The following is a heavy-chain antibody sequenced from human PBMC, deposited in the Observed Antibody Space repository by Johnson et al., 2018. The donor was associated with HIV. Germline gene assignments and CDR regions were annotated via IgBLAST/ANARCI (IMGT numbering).Heavy chain of an antibody. CDR3: AREEEWELTLVGVGAFDI. D-gene: IGHD1-26*01. J-gene: IGHJ3*02. CDR1: GFTVSSNY. V-gene: IGHV3-53*02. CDR2: IYSGGST. Sequence: ETGGGLIQPGGSLRLSCAASGFTVSSNYMNWVRQAPGKGLEWVSVIYSGGSTYYADSVKGRFTISRDNAKTSLYLQMNSLRAEDTAVYYCAREEEWELTLVGVGAFDIWGQGTMVTVSS.